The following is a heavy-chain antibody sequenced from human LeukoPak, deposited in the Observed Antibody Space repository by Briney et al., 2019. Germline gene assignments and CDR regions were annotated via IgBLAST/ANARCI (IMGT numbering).Heavy chain of an antibody. D-gene: IGHD4/OR15-4a*01. J-gene: IGHJ4*02. CDR3: ARDTLGEGEDANYAVYYFDY. Sequence: GRSLRLSCAASGFTFSSYAMHWVRQAPGKGLEWVAVISYDGSNKYYADSVKGRFTISRDNGKNSLDLQMNSLRADDTAVYYCARDTLGEGEDANYAVYYFDYWGRGTVVTVSS. CDR1: GFTFSSYA. V-gene: IGHV3-30*04. CDR2: ISYDGSNK.